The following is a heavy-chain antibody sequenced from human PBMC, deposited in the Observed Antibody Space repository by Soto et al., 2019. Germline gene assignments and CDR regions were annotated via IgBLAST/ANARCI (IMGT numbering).Heavy chain of an antibody. CDR3: ARHKLYGSRTGAGYGMDV. Sequence: QVQLVESGGGLVKPGGSLRLSCAASGFTFSDYYMSWIRQAPGKGLEGVSYMSSSSRYTNYADSVKGRFTMSKDNAKKSLYLQMSSLRVHDPAVYYWARHKLYGSRTGAGYGMDVWGQGTTVTVSS. J-gene: IGHJ6*02. CDR2: MSSSSRYT. V-gene: IGHV3-11*05. D-gene: IGHD3-10*01. CDR1: GFTFSDYY.